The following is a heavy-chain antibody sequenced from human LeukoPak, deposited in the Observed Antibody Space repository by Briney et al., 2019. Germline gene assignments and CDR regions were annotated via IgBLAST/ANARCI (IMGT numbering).Heavy chain of an antibody. CDR2: IIPILGIA. V-gene: IGHV1-69*04. CDR3: ARDRGFDP. J-gene: IGHJ5*02. Sequence: SVKVSCKASGYTFTGYYMHWLRQAPGQGLEWMGRIIPILGIANYAQKFQGRVTITADKSTSTAYMELSSLRSEDTAVYYCARDRGFDPWGQGTLVTVSS. CDR1: GYTFTGYY.